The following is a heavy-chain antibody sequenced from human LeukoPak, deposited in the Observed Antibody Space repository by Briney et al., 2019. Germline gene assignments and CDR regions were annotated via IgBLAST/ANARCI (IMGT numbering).Heavy chain of an antibody. CDR1: GYTFTSYG. CDR3: ARREDIFAGYFRGFDY. CDR2: ISAYNGNT. V-gene: IGHV1-18*01. J-gene: IGHJ4*02. D-gene: IGHD3-9*01. Sequence: ASVKVSCKASGYTFTSYGISWVRQAPGQGLEWMGWISAYNGNTNYAQKLQGRVTMTTDTSTSTAYMELRSLRSDDTAVYYCARREDIFAGYFRGFDYWGQGTLVTVSS.